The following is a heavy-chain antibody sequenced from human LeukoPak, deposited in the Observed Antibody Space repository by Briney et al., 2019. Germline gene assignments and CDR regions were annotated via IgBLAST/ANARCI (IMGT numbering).Heavy chain of an antibody. J-gene: IGHJ4*02. Sequence: GASVKVSCKASGYTFTSYGISWVRQAPGQGLEWMGWISAYNGDTNYAQKFQGRVTMTTDTSTSAAYMELRSLRFDDTAVYYCARDPDGDFDFDYWAQGTLVTVSS. D-gene: IGHD4-17*01. V-gene: IGHV1-18*01. CDR1: GYTFTSYG. CDR3: ARDPDGDFDFDY. CDR2: ISAYNGDT.